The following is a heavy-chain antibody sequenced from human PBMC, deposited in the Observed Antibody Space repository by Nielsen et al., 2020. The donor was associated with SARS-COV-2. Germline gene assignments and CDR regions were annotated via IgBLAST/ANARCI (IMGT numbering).Heavy chain of an antibody. D-gene: IGHD5-12*01. Sequence: SVKVSCKASGGTFSSYAISWVRQAPGQGLEWMGGIIPIFGTANYAQKFQGRVTITADESTSTAYMELSSLRSEDTAVYYCATENVDKRDYGLDVWGQGTTVTVSS. V-gene: IGHV1-69*13. CDR2: IIPIFGTA. J-gene: IGHJ6*02. CDR1: GGTFSSYA. CDR3: ATENVDKRDYGLDV.